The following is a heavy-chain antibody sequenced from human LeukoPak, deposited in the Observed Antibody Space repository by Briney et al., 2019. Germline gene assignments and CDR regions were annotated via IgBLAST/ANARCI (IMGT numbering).Heavy chain of an antibody. J-gene: IGHJ4*02. CDR1: GDSVSSINGA. D-gene: IGHD6-19*01. V-gene: IGHV6-1*01. CDR3: TRDLGNTGWYTFDF. CDR2: TYYRSKWYF. Sequence: SQTLSLTCAISGDSVSSINGAWNWIRQSPSRGLEWVGRTYYRSKWYFDYAESLKGRVTISSDTSKNQFSLQLNSVIPEDTAIYYCTRDLGNTGWYTFDFWGQGTLVTVSS.